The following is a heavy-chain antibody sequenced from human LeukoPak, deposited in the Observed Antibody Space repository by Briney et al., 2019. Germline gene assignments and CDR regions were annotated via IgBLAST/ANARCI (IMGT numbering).Heavy chain of an antibody. CDR3: ARHDFDYSSPSDNFFDP. Sequence: PSETLSLTCTVSGGSISNYYWSWIRQPPGKGLEWIGFIYTSGSSDHNPSLKSRVTISLDTSKNQFSLKLSSVTAADTAVYYCARHDFDYSSPSDNFFDPWGKGTLVTVSS. CDR2: IYTSGSS. J-gene: IGHJ5*02. CDR1: GGSISNYY. D-gene: IGHD6-6*01. V-gene: IGHV4-4*09.